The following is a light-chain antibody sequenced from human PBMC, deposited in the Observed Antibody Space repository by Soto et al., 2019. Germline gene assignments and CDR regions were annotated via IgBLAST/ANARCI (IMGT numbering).Light chain of an antibody. CDR3: QQRCNCPFRT. J-gene: IGKJ4*02. CDR2: NAS. Sequence: DIVLTQSPATLSLSPGDRATLSCRASQSVSSYLAWYQQKPGQAPKLLIYNASNRATGVPARFSGSGSGTAYTTPISSLVHEDFAAYYCQQRCNCPFRTFGRGTKVEIK. V-gene: IGKV3-11*01. CDR1: QSVSSY.